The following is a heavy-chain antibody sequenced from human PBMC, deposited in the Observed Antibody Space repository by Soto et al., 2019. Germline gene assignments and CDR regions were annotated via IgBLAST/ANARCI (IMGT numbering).Heavy chain of an antibody. CDR3: AKDSNYYDSSGYIDY. D-gene: IGHD3-22*01. CDR2: ISGSGGST. CDR1: GFTFSSYA. Sequence: SLRLSCAASGFTFSSYAMSWVRQAPGKGLEWVSAISGSGGSTYYADSVKGRFTISRDNSKNTLYLQMNSLRAEDTAVYYCAKDSNYYDSSGYIDYWGQGTLVTVSS. J-gene: IGHJ4*02. V-gene: IGHV3-23*01.